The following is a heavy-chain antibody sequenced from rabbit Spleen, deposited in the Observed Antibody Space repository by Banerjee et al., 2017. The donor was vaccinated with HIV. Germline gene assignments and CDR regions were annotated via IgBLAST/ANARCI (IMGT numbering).Heavy chain of an antibody. CDR2: IYGGSSVTT. CDR1: GFSFSSSYY. J-gene: IGHJ4*01. Sequence: QSLEESGGDLVKPGASLTLTCTASGFSFSSSYYMCWVRQAPGKGLEWIACIYGGSSVTTYYASWAKGRFTISKTSSTTVTLQMTSLTAADTATYFCARAAYYTYGYGYTTHFNLWGPGTLVTVS. CDR3: ARAAYYTYGYGYTTHFNL. D-gene: IGHD6-1*01. V-gene: IGHV1S40*01.